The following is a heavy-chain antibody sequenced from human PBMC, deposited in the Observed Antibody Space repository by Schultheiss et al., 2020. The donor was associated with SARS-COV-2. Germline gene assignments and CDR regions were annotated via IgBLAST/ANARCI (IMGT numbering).Heavy chain of an antibody. CDR3: ARGLDHYYYYTMDV. CDR2: IYYSGST. J-gene: IGHJ6*02. V-gene: IGHV4-31*01. D-gene: IGHD2-2*03. Sequence: LRLSFTVSGGSVSSGSYYWSWIRQHPGKGLEWIGYIYYSGSTYYNPSLKSLVTISLDTSKNQFSLKLRSVTAADTAVYYCARGLDHYYYYTMDVWGQGTTVTVSS. CDR1: GGSVSSGSYY.